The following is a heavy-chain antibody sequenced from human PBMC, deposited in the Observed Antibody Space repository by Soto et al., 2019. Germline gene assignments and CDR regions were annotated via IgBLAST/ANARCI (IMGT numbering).Heavy chain of an antibody. CDR3: ARVPSGSAHFDY. CDR2: IYHSGST. J-gene: IGHJ4*02. Sequence: LSLTCAVSGGSISSGGYSWSWIRQPPGKGLEWIGYIYHSGSTYYNPSLKSRVTISVDRSKNQFSLKLSSVTAADTAVYYCARVPSGSAHFDYWGQGTLVTVSS. V-gene: IGHV4-30-2*01. D-gene: IGHD6-19*01. CDR1: GGSISSGGYS.